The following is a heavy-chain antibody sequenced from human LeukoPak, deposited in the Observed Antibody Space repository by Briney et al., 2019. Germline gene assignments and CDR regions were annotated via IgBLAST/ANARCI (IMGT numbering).Heavy chain of an antibody. J-gene: IGHJ5*02. D-gene: IGHD3-10*01. V-gene: IGHV3-66*01. CDR3: AREYYYASGTYWNWFDP. Sequence: PGGSLRLSCAASGFTVSSNYMSWVRQAPGKGLEWVSTIYSGGSTYYADSVRDRFTISRDNSKNTVHLQMNSLRAEDTAVYHCAREYYYASGTYWNWFDPWGQGTLVTVSS. CDR2: IYSGGST. CDR1: GFTVSSNY.